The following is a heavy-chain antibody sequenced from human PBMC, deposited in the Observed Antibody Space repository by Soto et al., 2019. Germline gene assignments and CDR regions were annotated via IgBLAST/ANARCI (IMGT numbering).Heavy chain of an antibody. CDR2: IYYSGRT. V-gene: IGHV4-30-4*01. CDR3: ARVPTYYYGSGSYSGNWFDP. J-gene: IGHJ5*02. CDR1: GGSISSGDYY. D-gene: IGHD3-10*01. Sequence: QVQLQESGPGLVKPSQTLSLTCTVSGGSISSGDYYWSWIRQPPGKGLEWIGYIYYSGRTYYNPSLKSRVTLSVDTSKNQCSLKLSSVTAADTAVYYCARVPTYYYGSGSYSGNWFDPWGQGTLVTVSS.